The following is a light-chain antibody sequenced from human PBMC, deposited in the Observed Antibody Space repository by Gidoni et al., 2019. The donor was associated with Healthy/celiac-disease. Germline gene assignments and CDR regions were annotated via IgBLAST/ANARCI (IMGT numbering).Light chain of an antibody. CDR2: DDS. Sequence: SYVLTPPPSLSVAPGQTARITCGGNNIGRKRVHWYQQKPGQAPVLVVYDDSDRPSGIPERFSGSNSGNTATLTISRVEAGDEADYYCQVWDSSSDHVVFGGGTKLTVL. J-gene: IGLJ2*01. V-gene: IGLV3-21*02. CDR3: QVWDSSSDHVV. CDR1: NIGRKR.